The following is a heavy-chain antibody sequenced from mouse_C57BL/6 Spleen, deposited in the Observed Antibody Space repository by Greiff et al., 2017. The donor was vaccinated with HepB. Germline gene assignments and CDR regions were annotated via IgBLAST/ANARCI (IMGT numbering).Heavy chain of an antibody. V-gene: IGHV5-17*01. D-gene: IGHD2-3*01. Sequence: DVMLVESGGGLVKPGGSLKLSCAASGFTFSDYGMHWVRQAPEKGLEWVAYISSGSSTIYYADTVKGRFTISRDNAKNTLFLQMTSLRSEDTAMYYCARSDDGYPYYFDYWGQGTTLTVSS. CDR2: ISSGSSTI. CDR1: GFTFSDYG. CDR3: ARSDDGYPYYFDY. J-gene: IGHJ2*01.